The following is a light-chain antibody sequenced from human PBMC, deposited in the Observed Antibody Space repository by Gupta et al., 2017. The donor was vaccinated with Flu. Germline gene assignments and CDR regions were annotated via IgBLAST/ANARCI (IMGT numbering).Light chain of an antibody. Sequence: PATLSLSPGERATLSCRTSQSVSSYFAGYQQKPCQAPRLLIYEASNRATGLPARFSGSGSGTDFTLIISSLEPEDSAVYYCQQRSSWPWTFGQGTKVEI. J-gene: IGKJ1*01. CDR3: QQRSSWPWT. CDR1: QSVSSY. CDR2: EAS. V-gene: IGKV3-11*01.